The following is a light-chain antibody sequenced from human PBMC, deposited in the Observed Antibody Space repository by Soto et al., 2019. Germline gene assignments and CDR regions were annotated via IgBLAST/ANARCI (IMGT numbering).Light chain of an antibody. CDR2: GAS. J-gene: IGKJ2*01. CDR3: QQYDYWPT. CDR1: LSVGNN. Sequence: EVVMTQSPGTLSVSPGERAILSCRASLSVGNNLAWYQQRPGQPPRVVIYGASTRATGFSDRFSGSGSGTEFTLTIISLQSEDFAVYYCQQYDYWPTFGQGTKLEIK. V-gene: IGKV3-15*01.